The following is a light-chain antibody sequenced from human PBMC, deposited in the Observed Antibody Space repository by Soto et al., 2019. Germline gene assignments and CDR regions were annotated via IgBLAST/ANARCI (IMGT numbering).Light chain of an antibody. V-gene: IGLV2-23*02. Sequence: QSALTQPASVSASPGQSITISCTGTSSDVGSYKLVSWYQQHPGKAPKLMISEVSKRPSGISDRFSGSKSGSTASLTISGLQAEDEADYYCCSYAGTSTHTVFGGGTQLTVL. J-gene: IGLJ7*01. CDR3: CSYAGTSTHTV. CDR2: EVS. CDR1: SSDVGSYKL.